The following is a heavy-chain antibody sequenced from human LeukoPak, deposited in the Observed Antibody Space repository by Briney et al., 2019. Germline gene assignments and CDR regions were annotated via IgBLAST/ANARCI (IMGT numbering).Heavy chain of an antibody. V-gene: IGHV4-39*07. J-gene: IGHJ3*02. CDR3: ARGWWTAYAFDI. Sequence: SETLSLTCTVSGGSISSNTYYWGWIRQPPRSGLEWIGSIYYGGSTYYNPSFKGRVTISVDTSKNQFSLKLSSVTAADTAVYYCARGWWTAYAFDIWGQGTMVTVSS. D-gene: IGHD2-8*02. CDR2: IYYGGST. CDR1: GGSISSNTYY.